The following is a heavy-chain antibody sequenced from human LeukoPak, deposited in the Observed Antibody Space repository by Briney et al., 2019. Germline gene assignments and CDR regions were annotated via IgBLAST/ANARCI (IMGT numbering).Heavy chain of an antibody. D-gene: IGHD6-13*01. CDR2: ISWNSGSI. CDR3: AKDYAADGVDYFDY. Sequence: PGRSLRLSCAASGFTFDDYAMHWVRQAPGKGLEWVSGISWNSGSIGYADSVKGRFTISRDNAKNSLYLQMNRLRAEDTALYYCAKDYAADGVDYFDYWGQGTLVTVSS. J-gene: IGHJ4*02. V-gene: IGHV3-9*01. CDR1: GFTFDDYA.